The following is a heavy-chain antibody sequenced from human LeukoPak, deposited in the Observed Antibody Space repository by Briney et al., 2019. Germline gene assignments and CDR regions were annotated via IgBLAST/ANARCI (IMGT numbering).Heavy chain of an antibody. CDR1: GGSISSYY. D-gene: IGHD2-21*02. J-gene: IGHJ5*02. CDR3: ARQLYCGGDCSNWFDP. CDR2: IYYSGST. Sequence: SETLSLTCTVSGGSISSYYWSWIRQPPGKGLEWIGYIYYSGSTNYNPSLKSRVTISVDTSKNQFSLKLSSVTAADPAVYYCARQLYCGGDCSNWFDPWGQGTLVTVSS. V-gene: IGHV4-59*08.